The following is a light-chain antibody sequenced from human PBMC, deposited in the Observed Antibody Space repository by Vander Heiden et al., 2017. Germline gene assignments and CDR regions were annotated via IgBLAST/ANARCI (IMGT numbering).Light chain of an antibody. CDR3: QQLYSIPLT. CDR1: RSVANY. J-gene: IGKJ4*01. Sequence: DIEMTQSPSSLHASAGDTATITCRASRSVANYLNWYQHKPGDAPKVFIYAASSLQSGVPSRFNGSGSGTDFTLSIFSLRPEDFATYFCQQLYSIPLTFGGGTKVEIK. CDR2: AAS. V-gene: IGKV1-39*01.